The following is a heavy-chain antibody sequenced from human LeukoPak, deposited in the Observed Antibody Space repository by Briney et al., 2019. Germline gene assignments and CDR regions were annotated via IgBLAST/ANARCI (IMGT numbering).Heavy chain of an antibody. CDR1: GFTFSNAW. J-gene: IGHJ6*02. CDR2: IKSKTDGGTT. D-gene: IGHD3-16*02. CDR3: TTTPLLYDYVWGSYLAPNYYGMDV. V-gene: IGHV3-15*01. Sequence: GGSLRLSCAASGFTFSNAWMSWVRQAPGKGLEWVGRIKSKTDGGTTDYAAPVKGRFTISRDDSKNTLYLQMNSLKTEDTAVYYCTTTPLLYDYVWGSYLAPNYYGMDVWGQGTTVTVSS.